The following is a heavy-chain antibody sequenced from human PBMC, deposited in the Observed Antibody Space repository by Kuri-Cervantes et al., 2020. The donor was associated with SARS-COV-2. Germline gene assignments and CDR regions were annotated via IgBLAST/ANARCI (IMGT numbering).Heavy chain of an antibody. J-gene: IGHJ5*02. V-gene: IGHV1-3*01. Sequence: ASVKVSCKASGYTFTSYAMHWVRQAPGQRLEWMGWINAGNGNTKYSQKFQGRVTITRDTSASTAYMELSSLRSEDTAVYYCARARQQWLVRFGWFDPWGQGTLVTVSS. CDR3: ARARQQWLVRFGWFDP. D-gene: IGHD6-19*01. CDR2: INAGNGNT. CDR1: GYTFTSYA.